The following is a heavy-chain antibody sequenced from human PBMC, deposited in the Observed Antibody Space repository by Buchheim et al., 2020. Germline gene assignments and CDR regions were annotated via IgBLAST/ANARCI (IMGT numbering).Heavy chain of an antibody. V-gene: IGHV1-46*03. CDR1: GYTFTSYY. CDR2: INPSGGST. Sequence: QVQLVQSGAEVKKPGASVKVSCKASGYTFTSYYMHWVRQAPGQGLEWMGIINPSGGSTSYAQKFQGRVTMTRATATSPAHMELSSLRSEDTAVYYCARRYGVQESYWFDPWGQGTL. D-gene: IGHD4-17*01. J-gene: IGHJ5*02. CDR3: ARRYGVQESYWFDP.